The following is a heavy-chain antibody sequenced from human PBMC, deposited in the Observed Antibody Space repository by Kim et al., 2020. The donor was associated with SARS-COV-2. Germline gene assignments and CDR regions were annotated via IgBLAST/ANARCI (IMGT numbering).Heavy chain of an antibody. CDR2: IIPIGTMT. J-gene: IGHJ6*03. Sequence: SVKVSCKASGGTFSRFAISWVRQAPGQGLEWMGRIIPIGTMTTYAQKFQGRVTITADKSTSTVYMELNSLRSEDTAVYYCASYGGAIITMENYYKYYLD. D-gene: IGHD3-3*01. V-gene: IGHV1-69*04. CDR1: GGTFSRFA. CDR3: ASYGGAIITMENYYKYYLD.